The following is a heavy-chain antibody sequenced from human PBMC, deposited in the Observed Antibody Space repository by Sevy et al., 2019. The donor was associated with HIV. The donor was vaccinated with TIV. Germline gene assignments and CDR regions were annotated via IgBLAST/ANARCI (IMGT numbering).Heavy chain of an antibody. CDR2: IDHSGST. CDR3: ANFGRLLIINGDAFDI. V-gene: IGHV4-38-2*02. D-gene: IGHD3-9*01. J-gene: IGHJ3*02. CDR1: GYSISSGYF. Sequence: SETLSLTCTVSGYSISSGYFWGWIRQPPGEGLEWIGSIDHSGSTYYNPSHKSRVTISIDTSKNQFSLRLGSVTAADTAVYYCANFGRLLIINGDAFDIWGQGTMVTVSS.